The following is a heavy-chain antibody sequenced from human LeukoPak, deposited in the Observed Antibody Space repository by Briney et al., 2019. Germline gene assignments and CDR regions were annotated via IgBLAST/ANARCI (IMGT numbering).Heavy chain of an antibody. CDR2: ISDSGGST. D-gene: IGHD6-13*01. Sequence: GGSLRLSCAASGFTFSISAMSWVRQAPGEGLEWVSGISDSGGSTFYADSVKGRFTISRDNSKNILYLQMNSLRADDTAVYYCAKEWGIAAAGNDAFDIWGQGTMVTVSS. V-gene: IGHV3-23*01. CDR3: AKEWGIAAAGNDAFDI. J-gene: IGHJ3*02. CDR1: GFTFSISA.